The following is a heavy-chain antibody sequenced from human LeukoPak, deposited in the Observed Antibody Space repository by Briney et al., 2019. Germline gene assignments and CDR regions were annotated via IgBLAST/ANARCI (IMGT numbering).Heavy chain of an antibody. CDR1: GFTFSSYS. V-gene: IGHV3-21*01. D-gene: IGHD2-15*01. Sequence: GGSLRLSCAASGFTFSSYSMNWVRQAPWKGLEWVSSISSSSSHIYFADSVKGRFTISRDNSKNTLYLQMNSLRAEDTAVYYCAREVVVAATSWFDPWGQGTLVTVSS. J-gene: IGHJ5*02. CDR2: ISSSSSHI. CDR3: AREVVVAATSWFDP.